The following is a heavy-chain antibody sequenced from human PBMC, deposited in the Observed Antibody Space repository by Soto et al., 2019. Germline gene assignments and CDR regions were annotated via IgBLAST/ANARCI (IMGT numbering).Heavy chain of an antibody. D-gene: IGHD5-12*01. V-gene: IGHV4-31*03. J-gene: IGHJ3*01. Sequence: PSETLSLTCTVSGGSISSGAYYWSWVRQHPGKGLEWIGYIYYSGGTYFSPSLKSRLTISVDTSKNQFSLKLSSVTAADTAMYYCARARLRAVYAFDFWGQGTMVTVSS. CDR3: ARARLRAVYAFDF. CDR2: IYYSGGT. CDR1: GGSISSGAYY.